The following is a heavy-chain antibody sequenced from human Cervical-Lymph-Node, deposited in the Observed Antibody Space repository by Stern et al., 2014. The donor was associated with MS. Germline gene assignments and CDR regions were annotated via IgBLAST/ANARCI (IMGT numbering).Heavy chain of an antibody. CDR2: ITRGSGTI. CDR3: AKGSSGSYIRGRLGYLES. V-gene: IGHV3-9*01. Sequence: EVQLVESGGGLVQPGGALRISCDASGFNFADYAMHWVRQAPGKGLEWGSSITRGSGTIHYADSVKGRFTISRGTAKIFLQMNSLRPDDTAFYYCAKGSSGSYIRGRLGYLESWGQGTLVTVSS. CDR1: GFNFADYA. J-gene: IGHJ4*02. D-gene: IGHD1-26*01.